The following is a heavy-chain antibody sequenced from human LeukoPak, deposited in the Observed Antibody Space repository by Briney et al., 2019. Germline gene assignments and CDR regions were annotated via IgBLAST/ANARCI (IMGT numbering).Heavy chain of an antibody. D-gene: IGHD6-13*01. CDR1: GYTFTGYY. J-gene: IGHJ6*03. CDR3: ARDQEGYSSSWYYHYYYYMDV. Sequence: ASVKVSCKASGYTFTGYYMHWVRQAPGQGLEWMGWINPNSGGTNYAQKFQGRVTMTRDTSISTAYMELSRLRSDDTAVYYCARDQEGYSSSWYYHYYYYMDVWGKGTTVTISS. CDR2: INPNSGGT. V-gene: IGHV1-2*02.